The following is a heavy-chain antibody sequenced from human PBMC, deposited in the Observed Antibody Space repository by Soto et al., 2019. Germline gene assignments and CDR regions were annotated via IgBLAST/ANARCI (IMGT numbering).Heavy chain of an antibody. Sequence: PGGSMRLSCAASGFTVSSNDMTWVRQAPGKGLEWVSVIHSGGDTHYADSVRGRFTISRDNSKNTLYLQMNSLRAEDTAVYYCARSRTGTTYGGMDVWGQGTTVTVSS. CDR3: ARSRTGTTYGGMDV. CDR2: IHSGGDT. J-gene: IGHJ6*02. D-gene: IGHD1-7*01. CDR1: GFTVSSND. V-gene: IGHV3-66*01.